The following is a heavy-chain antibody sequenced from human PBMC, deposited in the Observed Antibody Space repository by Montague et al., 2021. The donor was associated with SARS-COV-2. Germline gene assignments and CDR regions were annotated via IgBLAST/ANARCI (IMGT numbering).Heavy chain of an antibody. V-gene: IGHV6-1*01. CDR3: VRGIEAAGSYDY. CDR2: TYYRSMWKS. D-gene: IGHD6-13*01. Sequence: CAISGDSVSSNSATWNWIRQSPSRGLEWLGRTYYRSMWKSDYARSEKRRIAINPDTSKNQFSLQLSSVTPEDTALYYCVRGIEAAGSYDYWGQGTLVTVSS. CDR1: GDSVSSNSAT. J-gene: IGHJ4*02.